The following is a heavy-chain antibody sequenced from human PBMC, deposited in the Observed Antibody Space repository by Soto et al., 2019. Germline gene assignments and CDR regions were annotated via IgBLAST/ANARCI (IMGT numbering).Heavy chain of an antibody. V-gene: IGHV1-18*01. CDR1: GYTFTSYG. Sequence: ASVKVSCKASGYTFTSYGISWVRQAPGQGLEWMGWISAYNGNTNYAQKLQGRVTMTTDTSTSTAYMELRSLRSDDTAVDGGARGATGDEHDAFDIWGQGTMVTVSS. J-gene: IGHJ3*02. D-gene: IGHD7-27*01. CDR3: ARGATGDEHDAFDI. CDR2: ISAYNGNT.